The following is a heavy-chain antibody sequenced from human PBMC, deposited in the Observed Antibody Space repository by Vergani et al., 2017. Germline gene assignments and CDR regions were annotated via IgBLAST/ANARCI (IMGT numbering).Heavy chain of an antibody. D-gene: IGHD2-2*01. V-gene: IGHV3-21*01. Sequence: EVQLVESGGGIVKPGGSLRLSCVASGFSFRNAWMNWVRQAPGKGLEWVSSISSSSSYIYYADSVKGRFTISRDNAKNSLYLQMNSLRAEDTAVYYCAREGCSSTSCYAGWYFDLWGRGTLVTVSS. J-gene: IGHJ2*01. CDR2: ISSSSSYI. CDR3: AREGCSSTSCYAGWYFDL. CDR1: GFSFRNAW.